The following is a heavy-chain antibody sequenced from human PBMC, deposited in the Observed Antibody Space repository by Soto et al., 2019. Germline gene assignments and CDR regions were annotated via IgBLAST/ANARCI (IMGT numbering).Heavy chain of an antibody. V-gene: IGHV3-30*03. Sequence: QVQLVESGGGVVQPGRSLRLSCAASGFTFSSYGMHWVRQAPGKGLEWVAVISYDGSNKYYADSVKGRFTISRDNSKNTLYRQMKSLRAEDTAVYYCAPWFGAFDYWGQGTLVTVSS. CDR2: ISYDGSNK. CDR3: APWFGAFDY. CDR1: GFTFSSYG. J-gene: IGHJ4*02. D-gene: IGHD3-10*01.